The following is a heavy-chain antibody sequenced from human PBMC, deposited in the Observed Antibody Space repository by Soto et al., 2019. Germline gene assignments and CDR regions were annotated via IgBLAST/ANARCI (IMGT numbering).Heavy chain of an antibody. CDR3: AREAGYEEQVGQQLPDL. CDR1: GFTFSSYA. J-gene: IGHJ4*02. CDR2: ISSSGVST. V-gene: IGHV3-23*01. D-gene: IGHD6-13*01. Sequence: GGSLRLSCAASGFTFSSYAMSWVRQAPGKGLEWVSAISSSGVSTYYADSVKGRFTISRDNSKNTLYLQMNSLRAEDTAVYYCAREAGYEEQVGQQLPDLWGQGTLVTVSS.